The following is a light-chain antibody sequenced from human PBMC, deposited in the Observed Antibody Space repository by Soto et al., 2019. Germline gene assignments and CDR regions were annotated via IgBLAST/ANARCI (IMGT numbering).Light chain of an antibody. Sequence: IQMTQSPSTLSASVGDRVTITCRASRSLQTWLAWYQQKPAKVPKLLIYQASSLQNGVPARFIGSGSGTEFTLTISSLQPDDVATYYCQQYTCLWTFGPGTKVDIK. CDR1: RSLQTW. V-gene: IGKV1-5*03. CDR3: QQYTCLWT. J-gene: IGKJ1*01. CDR2: QAS.